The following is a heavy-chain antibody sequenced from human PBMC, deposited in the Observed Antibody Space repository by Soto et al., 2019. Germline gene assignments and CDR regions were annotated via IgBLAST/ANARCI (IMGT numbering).Heavy chain of an antibody. J-gene: IGHJ4*02. V-gene: IGHV1-2*04. CDR3: ARAKTVITPRPDY. D-gene: IGHD4-17*01. Sequence: ASVKVSCKASGYTFTGYYMHWVRQAPGQGLEWMGWINPNSGGTNYAQKFQGWVTMIRDTSISTAYMELSRLRSDDTAVYYCARAKTVITPRPDYWGQGTLVTVSS. CDR1: GYTFTGYY. CDR2: INPNSGGT.